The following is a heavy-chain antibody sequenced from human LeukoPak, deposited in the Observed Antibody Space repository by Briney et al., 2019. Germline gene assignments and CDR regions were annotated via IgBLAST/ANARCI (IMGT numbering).Heavy chain of an antibody. V-gene: IGHV3-49*04. CDR2: IRSKAYGGTT. D-gene: IGHD6-19*01. CDR3: TRGFIGSGWYGDAFDI. CDR1: GFTLGDYA. Sequence: GGSLRLSCTASGFTLGDYAMSWVRQAPGKGLEWVGFIRSKAYGGTTEYAASVKGRFTISRDDSKSIAYLQMNSLKTEDTAVYYCTRGFIGSGWYGDAFDIWGQGTMVTVSS. J-gene: IGHJ3*02.